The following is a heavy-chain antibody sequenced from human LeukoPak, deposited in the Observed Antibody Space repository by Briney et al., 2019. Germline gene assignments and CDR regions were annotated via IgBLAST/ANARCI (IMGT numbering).Heavy chain of an antibody. V-gene: IGHV3-23*01. CDR1: GFTFSSYA. CDR3: AKDLWFGEYTYYFGY. J-gene: IGHJ4*02. D-gene: IGHD3-10*01. CDR2: ISGSGGST. Sequence: PGGSLRLSCAASGFTFSSYAMSWVRQAPGKGLEWVSAISGSGGSTYYADSVKGRFTISRDNSKNTLYLQMNSLRAEDTAVYYCAKDLWFGEYTYYFGYWGQGTLVTVSS.